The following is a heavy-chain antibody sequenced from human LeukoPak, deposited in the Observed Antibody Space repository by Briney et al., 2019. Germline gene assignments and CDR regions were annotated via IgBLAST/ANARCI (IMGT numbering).Heavy chain of an antibody. V-gene: IGHV1-3*01. Sequence: ASVNVSCKASGYTFTSYAMHWVRQAPGQRLEWMGWINAGNGNTKYSQKFQGRVTITRDTSASTAYMELSSLRSEDTAVYYCAREEEVRGLKTHHYWFDPWGQGTLVTVSS. CDR1: GYTFTSYA. CDR2: INAGNGNT. J-gene: IGHJ5*02. CDR3: AREEEVRGLKTHHYWFDP. D-gene: IGHD3-10*01.